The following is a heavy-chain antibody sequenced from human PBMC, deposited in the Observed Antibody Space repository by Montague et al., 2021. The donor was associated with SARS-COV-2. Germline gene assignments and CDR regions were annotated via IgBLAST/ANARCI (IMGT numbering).Heavy chain of an antibody. J-gene: IGHJ6*02. CDR2: IYYRGSS. D-gene: IGHD3-9*01. CDR1: GGSITSSSYY. Sequence: SETLSLTCTVSGGSITSSSYYWVWIRQATGKGLEGLGSIYYRGSSYSYPTLQSRVSISVDTSKHQFYLTLSSVTAADTALYYCARVYFDSGSGCYCGIDVWGQGTTVTVSS. CDR3: ARVYFDSGSGCYCGIDV. V-gene: IGHV4-39*07.